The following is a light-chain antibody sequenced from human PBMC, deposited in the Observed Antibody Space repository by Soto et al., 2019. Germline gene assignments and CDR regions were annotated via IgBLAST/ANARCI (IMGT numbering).Light chain of an antibody. Sequence: DIQMTQSPSSLSASVGDRVTITCRTSQSIGNYLSWYQQKPGKSPKLLIYASSSLQSGVPSSISGSGSGTAFPPTICIWQTEDFAAYYCQQSFSNPFTFGPGTTVDI. J-gene: IGKJ3*01. V-gene: IGKV1-39*01. CDR3: QQSFSNPFT. CDR2: ASS. CDR1: QSIGNY.